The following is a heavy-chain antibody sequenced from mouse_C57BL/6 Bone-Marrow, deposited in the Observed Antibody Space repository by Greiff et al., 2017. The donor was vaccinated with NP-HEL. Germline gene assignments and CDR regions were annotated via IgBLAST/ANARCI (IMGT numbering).Heavy chain of an antibody. CDR1: GYTFTSYW. V-gene: IGHV1-50*01. Sequence: QVQLQQPGAELVKPGASVKLSCKASGYTFTSYWMQWVKQRPGQGLEWIGEIAPSDSYTNYNQKFKGKATLTVDTSSSTAYMQLSSLTSEDSAVYYCARDGNYPYYFDYWGQGTTLTVSS. J-gene: IGHJ2*01. D-gene: IGHD2-1*01. CDR2: IAPSDSYT. CDR3: ARDGNYPYYFDY.